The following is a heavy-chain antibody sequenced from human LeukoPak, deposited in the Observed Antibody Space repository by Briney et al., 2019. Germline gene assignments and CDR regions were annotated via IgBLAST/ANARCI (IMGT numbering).Heavy chain of an antibody. D-gene: IGHD5-12*01. J-gene: IGHJ4*02. Sequence: GGSLRLSCAASGFTFSTSWMTWVRQAPGRGLEWVANIKQDGSDTHYVGSVEGRFTVSRDNSKNTLYLQVNSLRAEDTAVYYCPRDPYEAYWGQGTLVTVSS. V-gene: IGHV3-7*01. CDR2: IKQDGSDT. CDR3: PRDPYEAY. CDR1: GFTFSTSW.